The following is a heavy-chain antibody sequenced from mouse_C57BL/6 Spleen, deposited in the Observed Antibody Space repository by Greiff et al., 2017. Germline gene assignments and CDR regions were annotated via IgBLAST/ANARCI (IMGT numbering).Heavy chain of an antibody. D-gene: IGHD4-1*01. V-gene: IGHV1-59*01. CDR1: GYTFTSYW. J-gene: IGHJ4*01. Sequence: QVQLQQSGAELVRPGTSVKLSCKASGYTFTSYWMHWVKQRPGQGLEWIGVIDPSDSYTNYNQKFKGKATLTVDTSSSTAYMQLSSLTSEDSAVYYCARRGVNWDDAMDYWGQGTSVTVSS. CDR3: ARRGVNWDDAMDY. CDR2: IDPSDSYT.